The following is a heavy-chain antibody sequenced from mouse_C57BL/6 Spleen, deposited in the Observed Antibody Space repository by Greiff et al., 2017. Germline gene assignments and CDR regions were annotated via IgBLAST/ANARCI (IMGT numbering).Heavy chain of an antibody. CDR1: GYTFTSYW. J-gene: IGHJ1*03. CDR2: IHPNSGST. V-gene: IGHV1-64*01. D-gene: IGHD1-1*01. Sequence: QVQLQQPGAELVKPGASVKLSCKASGYTFTSYWMHWVKQRPGQGLEWIGMIHPNSGSTNYNEKFKSKATLTVDKSSSTAYMQLSSLTSEDSAVYYCASHYRPYGSSPYWYFDVWGTGTTVTVSS. CDR3: ASHYRPYGSSPYWYFDV.